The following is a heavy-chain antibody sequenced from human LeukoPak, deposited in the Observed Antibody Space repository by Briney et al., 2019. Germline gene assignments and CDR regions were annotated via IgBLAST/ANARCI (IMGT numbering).Heavy chain of an antibody. V-gene: IGHV1-69*13. Sequence: ASVKVSFKASVGTFSSYACSGVRPPPGQGREWMGGIIPIFGTANYAQKFQGRVTITADESTSTAYMELSSLRSEDTAVYYCASGYCSGGSCYSYYFDYWGQGTLVTVSS. CDR2: IIPIFGTA. CDR1: VGTFSSYA. J-gene: IGHJ4*02. D-gene: IGHD2-15*01. CDR3: ASGYCSGGSCYSYYFDY.